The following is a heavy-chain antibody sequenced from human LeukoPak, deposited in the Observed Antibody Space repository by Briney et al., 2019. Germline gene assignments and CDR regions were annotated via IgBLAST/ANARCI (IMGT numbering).Heavy chain of an antibody. CDR1: GGSISSGGYY. CDR2: IYYSGST. D-gene: IGHD3-10*01. V-gene: IGHV4-31*03. Sequence: PSQTLSLTCTVSGGSISSGGYYWSWIRQHPGKGLEWIGYIYYSGSTYYNPSLKSRVTISVDTSKNQFSLKLSSVTAADTAVYYCASSTPFGEFFPFDYWGQGTLVTVSS. CDR3: ASSTPFGEFFPFDY. J-gene: IGHJ4*02.